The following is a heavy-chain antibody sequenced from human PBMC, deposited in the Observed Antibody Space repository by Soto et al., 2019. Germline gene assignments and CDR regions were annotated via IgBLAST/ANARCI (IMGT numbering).Heavy chain of an antibody. CDR1: GGSFSGYY. Sequence: SETLSLTCAVYGGSFSGYYWSWIRQPPGKGLEWIGEINHSGSTNYNPSLKSRVTISVDTSKNQFSLKLSSVTAADTAVYYCARGVRSMVRGVHFFGYWGQGTLVTVSS. D-gene: IGHD3-10*01. J-gene: IGHJ4*02. CDR3: ARGVRSMVRGVHFFGY. V-gene: IGHV4-34*01. CDR2: INHSGST.